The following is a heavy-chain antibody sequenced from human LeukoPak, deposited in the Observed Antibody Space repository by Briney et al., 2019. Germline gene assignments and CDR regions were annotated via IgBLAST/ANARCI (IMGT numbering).Heavy chain of an antibody. V-gene: IGHV4-59*01. CDR2: IYYSGST. CDR3: ARGVRGYDILTGYLMFDY. Sequence: SETLSLTCTVSGGSISSYYWSWIRQPPGKGLEWIGYIYYSGSTNYNPSLKSRVTISVDTSKNQFSLKLSSVTAADTAVYYCARGVRGYDILTGYLMFDYWGQGTLVTVSS. CDR1: GGSISSYY. D-gene: IGHD3-9*01. J-gene: IGHJ4*02.